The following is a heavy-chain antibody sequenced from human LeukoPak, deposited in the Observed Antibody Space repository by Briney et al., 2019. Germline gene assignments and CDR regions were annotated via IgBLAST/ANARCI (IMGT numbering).Heavy chain of an antibody. CDR2: IWYDGSND. Sequence: PGGSLRLSCVTSGFTFSNFGMYWVRQAPGKGLEWVAVIWYDGSNDDYADSVKGRFTISRDNSKNTLYLQMNSLRAEDTAVYYCARDPSSRAAAGRGVYWGQGTLVTVSS. J-gene: IGHJ4*02. D-gene: IGHD6-13*01. V-gene: IGHV3-33*01. CDR1: GFTFSNFG. CDR3: ARDPSSRAAAGRGVY.